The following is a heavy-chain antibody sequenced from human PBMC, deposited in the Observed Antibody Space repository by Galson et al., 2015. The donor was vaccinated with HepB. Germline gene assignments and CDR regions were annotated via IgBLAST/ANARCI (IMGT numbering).Heavy chain of an antibody. D-gene: IGHD6-13*01. Sequence: SLRLSCAASGCTSTWSWMNWVRQAPGKGLEWVANIKYDGSDKYYADSVKGRFTISRDNAKNSLYLQMNSLRVEDTGIYYCARDVTASAFDCWGQGTLVTVSS. CDR1: GCTSTWSW. J-gene: IGHJ4*02. CDR2: IKYDGSDK. V-gene: IGHV3-7*01. CDR3: ARDVTASAFDC.